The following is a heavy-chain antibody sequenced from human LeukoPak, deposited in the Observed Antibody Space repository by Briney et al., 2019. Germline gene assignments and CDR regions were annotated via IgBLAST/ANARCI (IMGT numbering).Heavy chain of an antibody. CDR3: ARVYNWNYVFDF. D-gene: IGHD1-7*01. CDR2: IYYSGST. J-gene: IGHJ4*02. V-gene: IGHV4-39*01. CDR1: GGSISSSSYY. Sequence: SETLSLTCTVSGGSISSSSYYWGWIRQTPGKGLEWIGNIYYSGSTNYNPSLKSRVTISVATSKNQFSLKLSSVTAADTAVYYCARVYNWNYVFDFWGQGSLVTVSS.